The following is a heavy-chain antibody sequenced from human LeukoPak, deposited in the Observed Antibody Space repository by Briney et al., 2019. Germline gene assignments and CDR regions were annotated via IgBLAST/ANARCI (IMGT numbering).Heavy chain of an antibody. D-gene: IGHD3-3*01. CDR2: ISDTGKT. Sequence: PSETLSLTCNVSGASLSYYYCRWIRQSPAKGLEWLGYISDTGKTDYNPSPNSRGTLSLDTSKNQFSLRLASVTAADTAVYSCVTGYYEPFDNWGQGTLVTVSS. J-gene: IGHJ4*02. CDR1: GASLSYYY. CDR3: VTGYYEPFDN. V-gene: IGHV4-59*01.